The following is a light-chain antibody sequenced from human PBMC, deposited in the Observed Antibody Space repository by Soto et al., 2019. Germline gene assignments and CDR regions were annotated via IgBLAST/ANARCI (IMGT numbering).Light chain of an antibody. CDR3: QQSYSTLSWT. CDR2: GAS. J-gene: IGKJ1*01. V-gene: IGKV1-39*01. CDR1: QSISSY. Sequence: IQMTQSPSSLSASVGDRVTITCRASQSISSYLNWYQQKPGKAPNLLIYGASSLQSGVPSRFSGSGSGTDFTLTISSLQPADSATYYCQQSYSTLSWTFGQGTKVEIK.